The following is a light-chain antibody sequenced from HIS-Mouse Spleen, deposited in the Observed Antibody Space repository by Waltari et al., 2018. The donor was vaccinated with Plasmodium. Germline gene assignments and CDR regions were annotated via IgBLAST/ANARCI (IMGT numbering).Light chain of an antibody. CDR2: AAS. J-gene: IGKJ1*01. CDR1: QSISSY. V-gene: IGKV1-39*01. Sequence: DIQMTQSPSSLSASVGDRVTITCRASQSISSYLNWYQQKPGKAPKLLIDAASSLQSGCPSRFSGSGSGTDFTLTISSLQPEDFATYYCQQSYSTPWTFGQGTKVEIK. CDR3: QQSYSTPWT.